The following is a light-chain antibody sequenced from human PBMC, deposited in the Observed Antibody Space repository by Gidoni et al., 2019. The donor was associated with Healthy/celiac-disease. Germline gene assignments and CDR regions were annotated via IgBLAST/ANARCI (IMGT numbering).Light chain of an antibody. V-gene: IGLV3-21*02. CDR2: DDS. CDR1: NLGSKS. CDR3: QVWDSSIDHPVV. J-gene: IGLJ2*01. Sequence: SYVLTQPPSVSVAPGQTARITCGGNNLGSKSVHWYQQKPGQAPVLVVYDDSDRPSGIPERFSGSNSGNTATLTISRVEAVDEADYYFQVWDSSIDHPVVFGGGTKLTVL.